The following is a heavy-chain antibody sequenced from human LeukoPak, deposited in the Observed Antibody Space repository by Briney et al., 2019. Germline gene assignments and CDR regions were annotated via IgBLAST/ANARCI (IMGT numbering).Heavy chain of an antibody. CDR2: INPNSGGT. V-gene: IGHV1-2*02. CDR1: GYTFTGYY. Sequence: GASVKVSCKASGYTFTGYYMHWVRQAPGQGPEWMGWINPNSGGTNYAQKFQGRVTMTRDTSISTVYMELSRLRSDDTAVYYCARDAKKRIAAAPYYYYMDVWGKGTTVTISS. CDR3: ARDAKKRIAAAPYYYYMDV. D-gene: IGHD6-13*01. J-gene: IGHJ6*03.